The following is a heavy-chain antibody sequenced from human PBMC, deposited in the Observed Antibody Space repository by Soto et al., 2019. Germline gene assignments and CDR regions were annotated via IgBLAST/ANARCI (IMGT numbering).Heavy chain of an antibody. CDR3: ARRSYYDSSGYYWFDP. V-gene: IGHV1-46*01. J-gene: IGHJ5*02. CDR1: GYTFTSYY. CDR2: INPSGGST. Sequence: ASVKVSCKASGYTFTSYYMHWVRQAPGQGLEWMGIINPSGGSTSYAQKFQGRVTMTRDTSTSTVYMELSSLRSEDTAVYYCARRSYYDSSGYYWFDPWGQGTLVTVSS. D-gene: IGHD3-22*01.